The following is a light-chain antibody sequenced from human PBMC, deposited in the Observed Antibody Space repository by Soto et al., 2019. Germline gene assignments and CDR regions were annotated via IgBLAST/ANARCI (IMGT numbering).Light chain of an antibody. CDR1: QSVSSN. J-gene: IGKJ4*01. Sequence: EIVMTQSPATLSVSPGERATLSCRASQSVSSNLAWYQQKPGQAPRLLIYGASTRATGIPARFSGSGSGTEFTLTISSLQSEDFEVYYCQQYNNWPLTFGGGTKVAIK. CDR3: QQYNNWPLT. V-gene: IGKV3-15*01. CDR2: GAS.